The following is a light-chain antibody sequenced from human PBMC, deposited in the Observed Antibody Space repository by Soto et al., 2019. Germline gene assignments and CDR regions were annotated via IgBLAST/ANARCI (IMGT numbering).Light chain of an antibody. J-gene: IGKJ3*01. CDR2: DSS. V-gene: IGKV1-5*01. CDR3: QNYNEYLFI. Sequence: DIQMTQSPSPLSASVGDRVTITCRASQNIGEKLAWYQQEPGKAPNLLVYDSSSLQSGVPSRFSGSGSGTEFTLTISSLQSDDAATYYCQNYNEYLFIFDPGTKVKI. CDR1: QNIGEK.